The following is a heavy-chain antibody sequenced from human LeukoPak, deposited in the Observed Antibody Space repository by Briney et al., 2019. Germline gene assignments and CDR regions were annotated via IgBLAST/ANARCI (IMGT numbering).Heavy chain of an antibody. CDR3: ARGDVSGFDP. D-gene: IGHD2-8*01. Sequence: GGSLRLSCAASGFTFSSYAMSWVRQAPGKGLEWVSGISGSGASTSHADSVKGRFTISRDNSKNTLYLQMNSLRAEDTAVYYCARGDVSGFDPWGQGTLVTVSS. V-gene: IGHV3-23*01. J-gene: IGHJ5*02. CDR1: GFTFSSYA. CDR2: ISGSGAST.